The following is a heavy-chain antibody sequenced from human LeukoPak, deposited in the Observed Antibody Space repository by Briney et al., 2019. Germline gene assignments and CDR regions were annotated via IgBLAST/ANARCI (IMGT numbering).Heavy chain of an antibody. D-gene: IGHD2-2*02. CDR1: GGSFSGYY. Sequence: SETLSLTCAVYGGSFSGYYWSWIRQPPGKGLEWIGEISHSGSTNYNPSLKSRVTISVDTSKNQFSLKLSSVTAADTAVYYCARGHGDIVVVPAAILGYYYYYMDVWGKGTTVTVSS. CDR2: ISHSGST. J-gene: IGHJ6*03. CDR3: ARGHGDIVVVPAAILGYYYYYMDV. V-gene: IGHV4-34*01.